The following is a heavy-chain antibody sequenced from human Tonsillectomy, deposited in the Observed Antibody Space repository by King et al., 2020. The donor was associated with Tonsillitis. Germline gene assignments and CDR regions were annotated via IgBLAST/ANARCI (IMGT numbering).Heavy chain of an antibody. CDR3: AAPIHYDFGSEAGDYGMDV. V-gene: IGHV1-58*02. D-gene: IGHD3-3*01. CDR2: IVVGSGNT. J-gene: IGHJ6*02. Sequence: QLVESGPEVKKPGTSVKVSCKASGFTFTSSAMQWVRQARGQRLEWIGWIVVGSGNTNYAQKFQERVTITRDMSTSTAYMELSSLRSEDTAVYYCAAPIHYDFGSEAGDYGMDVWGQGTTVTVSS. CDR1: GFTFTSSA.